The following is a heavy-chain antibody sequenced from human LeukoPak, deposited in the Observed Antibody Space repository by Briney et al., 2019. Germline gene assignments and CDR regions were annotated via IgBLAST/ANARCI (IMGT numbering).Heavy chain of an antibody. CDR2: IYDSGRT. J-gene: IGHJ3*02. CDR3: ARVRNYPDAFDI. D-gene: IGHD5-24*01. CDR1: GGSISSYY. V-gene: IGHV4-59*01. Sequence: SETLSLTCTVSGGSISSYYWSWTRQPPGKGLEWIGYIYDSGRTNYNPSLKSRLTISVDTSKNQFSLKLTSVTAADTAIYYCARVRNYPDAFDIWGQGTMVTVSS.